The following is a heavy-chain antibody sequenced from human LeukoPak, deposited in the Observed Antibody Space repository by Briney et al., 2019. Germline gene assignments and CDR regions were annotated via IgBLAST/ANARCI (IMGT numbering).Heavy chain of an antibody. J-gene: IGHJ6*03. CDR2: IYTSGST. D-gene: IGHD6-13*01. Sequence: SETLSLTCTVPGGSISSYYWSWIRQPAGKGLEWIGRIYTSGSTNYNPSLKSRVTMSVDTSKNQFSLKLSSVTAADTAVYYCARDHAAAFDYYYYYYMDVWGKGTTVTVSS. V-gene: IGHV4-4*07. CDR3: ARDHAAAFDYYYYYYMDV. CDR1: GGSISSYY.